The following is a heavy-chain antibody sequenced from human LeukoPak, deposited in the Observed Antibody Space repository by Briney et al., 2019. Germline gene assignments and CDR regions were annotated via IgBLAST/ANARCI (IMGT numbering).Heavy chain of an antibody. D-gene: IGHD3-22*01. CDR3: AKGPPSTMIVVITRPKYFQH. CDR2: SNSEGRT. Sequence: PGGSLRLSCAASGFTFNSYAMSWVRQAPGKGLEWVSGSNSEGRTYYADSVKGRFTISRDNSKNTLYLQLNSLRAEDTAVYYCAKGPPSTMIVVITRPKYFQHWGPGTLVTVSS. V-gene: IGHV3-23*01. J-gene: IGHJ1*01. CDR1: GFTFNSYA.